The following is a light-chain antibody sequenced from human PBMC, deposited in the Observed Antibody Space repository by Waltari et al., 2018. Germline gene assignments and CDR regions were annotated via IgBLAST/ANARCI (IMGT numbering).Light chain of an antibody. V-gene: IGLV1-40*01. CDR2: GNS. CDR1: SSHIGAGYD. Sequence: QSVLTQPPSVSGAPGQRVTIPCTGSSSHIGAGYDVHWYQQRPGTAPKLLIYGNSNRPSGVPDRFSGSKSGTSASLAITGLQAEDEADYYCQSYDSSLSGVVFGGGTKLTVL. J-gene: IGLJ2*01. CDR3: QSYDSSLSGVV.